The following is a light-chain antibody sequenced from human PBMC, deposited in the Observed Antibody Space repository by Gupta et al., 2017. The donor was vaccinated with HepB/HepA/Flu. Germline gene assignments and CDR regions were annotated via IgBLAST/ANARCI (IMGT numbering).Light chain of an antibody. J-gene: IGLJ2*01. CDR3: QSYDSSLSGAEVI. V-gene: IGLV1-40*01. CDR2: GNS. Sequence: QSVLTQPPSVSGAPGQRVTISCTGSSSNIGAGYDLHCYQQLPGPAPNRLLSGNSNRPAGGSDRFSGSRSGTAASLAITVLQTEDEAEDYCQSYDSSLSGAEVIFGGGTKLTVL. CDR1: SSNIGAGYD.